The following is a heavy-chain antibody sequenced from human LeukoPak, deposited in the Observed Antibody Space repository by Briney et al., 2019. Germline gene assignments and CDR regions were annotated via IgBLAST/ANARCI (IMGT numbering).Heavy chain of an antibody. CDR3: ASAEVGTPELAY. CDR1: GYTFSSYN. J-gene: IGHJ4*02. Sequence: ASVKVSCKASGYTFSSYNIIWVRQAPGQGLEWMGWIKTYNDNTHYAQHLQGRVPMTTDTSTRTAYMDPRSLRSDDTAMYYCASAEVGTPELAYWGQGTLVPVSS. CDR2: IKTYNDNT. D-gene: IGHD1-1*01. V-gene: IGHV1-18*01.